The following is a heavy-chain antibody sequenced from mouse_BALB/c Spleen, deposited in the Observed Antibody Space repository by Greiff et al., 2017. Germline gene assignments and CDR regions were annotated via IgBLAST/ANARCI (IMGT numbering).Heavy chain of an antibody. Sequence: EVQVVESGGGLVKPGGSLKLSCAASGFTFSSYTMSWVRQTPEKRLEWVATISSGGGNTYYPDSVKGRFTISRDNAKNNLYLQMSSLRSEDTALYYCARSYDHYAMDYWGQGTSVTVSS. D-gene: IGHD2-3*01. CDR2: ISSGGGNT. CDR1: GFTFSSYT. J-gene: IGHJ4*01. V-gene: IGHV5-9*03. CDR3: ARSYDHYAMDY.